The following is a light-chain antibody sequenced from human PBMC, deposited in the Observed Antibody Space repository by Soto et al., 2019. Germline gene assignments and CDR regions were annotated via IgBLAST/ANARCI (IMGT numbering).Light chain of an antibody. CDR1: QSVGDY. J-gene: IGKJ4*01. V-gene: IGKV3-15*01. Sequence: EIVMTQSPGTLSVSPGERATLSCRASQSVGDYLAWYQQKPGQAPRLVIYGASTRATGIPARFSGSGSGTEFTLTLGSLEPEDFAVYYCHQRSNWPPLTFGGGTKVDIK. CDR2: GAS. CDR3: HQRSNWPPLT.